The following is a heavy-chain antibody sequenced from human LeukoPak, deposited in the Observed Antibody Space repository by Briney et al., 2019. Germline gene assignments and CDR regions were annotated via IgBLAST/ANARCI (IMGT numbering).Heavy chain of an antibody. Sequence: PSETLSLTCTVSGGSKSSYYWSWIRQPAGKGLEWIGRMYLSGETNYNPSLKSRVTMSLDTSKNHFSPKMTSATAADTAVYYCASGIQWTGNNYWGQGTLVTVSS. CDR3: ASGIQWTGNNY. D-gene: IGHD3/OR15-3a*01. J-gene: IGHJ4*02. V-gene: IGHV4-4*07. CDR2: MYLSGET. CDR1: GGSKSSYY.